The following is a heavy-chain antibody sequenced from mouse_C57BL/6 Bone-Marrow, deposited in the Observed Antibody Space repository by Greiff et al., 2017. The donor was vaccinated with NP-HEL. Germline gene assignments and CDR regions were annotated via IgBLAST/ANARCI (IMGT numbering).Heavy chain of an antibody. V-gene: IGHV1-26*01. CDR3: AYDGYHGSFAY. J-gene: IGHJ3*01. CDR1: GYTFTDYY. D-gene: IGHD2-3*01. CDR2: INPNNGGT. Sequence: EVQLQQSGPELVKPGASVKISCKASGYTFTDYYMNWVKQSHGKSLEWIGDINPNNGGTSYNQKFKGKATLTVDKSSSTAYMELRSLTSEDSAVYYCAYDGYHGSFAYWGQGTLVTVSA.